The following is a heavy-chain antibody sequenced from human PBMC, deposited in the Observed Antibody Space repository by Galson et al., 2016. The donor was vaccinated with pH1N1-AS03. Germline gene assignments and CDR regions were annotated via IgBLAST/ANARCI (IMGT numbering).Heavy chain of an antibody. D-gene: IGHD3-10*01. V-gene: IGHV1-3*01. CDR3: ARDPYYGSRTYSDGVLNWFDP. Sequence: SVKVSCKASGYTFTKYAIHWVRQAPGQRPEWMGWINVGNGNTKYSQKFQGRVTITRDSSANTAYMELSSLRSEDTAVFYCARDPYYGSRTYSDGVLNWFDPCGQGTLVTVSS. CDR1: GYTFTKYA. J-gene: IGHJ5*02. CDR2: INVGNGNT.